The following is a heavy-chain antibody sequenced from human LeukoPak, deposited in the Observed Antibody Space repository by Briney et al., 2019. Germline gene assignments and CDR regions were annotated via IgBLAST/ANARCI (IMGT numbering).Heavy chain of an antibody. Sequence: ASVKVSCKASGYTFTTYGVSWVRQAPGQGLEWMGWISGYDGNTKYEKKLRGRVTMTTDTSTSTAYMDLRSLRSDDTALYYCARTVTTSSYYFDYWGQGTLVPVSS. CDR1: GYTFTTYG. CDR3: ARTVTTSSYYFDY. J-gene: IGHJ4*02. CDR2: ISGYDGNT. D-gene: IGHD4-17*01. V-gene: IGHV1-18*01.